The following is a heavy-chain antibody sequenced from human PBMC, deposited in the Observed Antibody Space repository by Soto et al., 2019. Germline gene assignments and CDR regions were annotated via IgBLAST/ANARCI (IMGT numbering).Heavy chain of an antibody. CDR3: AKEFDSSGFFDY. Sequence: GGSLRLSCAASGFTFSSYGMHWVRQAPGKGLEWVAVISYDGSNKYYADSVKGRFTISRDNSKNTLYLQMNSLRAEDTAVYYCAKEFDSSGFFDYWGQGTLVTVSS. J-gene: IGHJ4*02. CDR1: GFTFSSYG. V-gene: IGHV3-30*18. D-gene: IGHD6-19*01. CDR2: ISYDGSNK.